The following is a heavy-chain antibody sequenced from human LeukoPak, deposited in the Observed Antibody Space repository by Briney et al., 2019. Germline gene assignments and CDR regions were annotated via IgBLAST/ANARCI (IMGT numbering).Heavy chain of an antibody. CDR1: GFTFSSYA. CDR2: IKQDGSEK. J-gene: IGHJ3*02. V-gene: IGHV3-7*04. D-gene: IGHD3-9*01. Sequence: GGSLRLSCAASGFTFSSYAMHWVRQAPGKGLEWVANIKQDGSEKYYVDSVKGRFTISRDNAKNSLYLQMNSLRAEDTAVYYCARVDDYDILTGYRDDAFDIWGQGTMVTVSS. CDR3: ARVDDYDILTGYRDDAFDI.